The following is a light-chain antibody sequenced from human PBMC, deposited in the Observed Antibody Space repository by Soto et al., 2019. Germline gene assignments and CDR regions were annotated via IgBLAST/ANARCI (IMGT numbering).Light chain of an antibody. CDR2: AAS. CDR1: QTINTY. V-gene: IGKV1-39*01. J-gene: IGKJ5*01. Sequence: DIQMTQSPSSLSVSVGDRVTITCRAGQTINTYLNWYLQKPGKAPKLLIYAASSLQSGVPSRFSGSGSGTDFTLTISSLQPEDFATYYCQQSYSIPITFGQGTRLEIK. CDR3: QQSYSIPIT.